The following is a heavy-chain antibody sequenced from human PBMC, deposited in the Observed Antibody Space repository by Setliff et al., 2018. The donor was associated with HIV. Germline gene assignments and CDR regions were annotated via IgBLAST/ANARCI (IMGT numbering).Heavy chain of an antibody. CDR2: IYPGDSDT. D-gene: IGHD3-16*01. CDR1: GYSFTSYW. CDR3: ARLMITFGGVVSPQNAFDI. J-gene: IGHJ3*02. V-gene: IGHV5-51*01. Sequence: PGESLKISCKGSGYSFTSYWIGWVRQMPGKGLEWMGIIYPGDSDTRYSPSFQGQVTISADKSISTAYLQWCSLKASDTAMYYCARLMITFGGVVSPQNAFDIWGQGTMVTVSS.